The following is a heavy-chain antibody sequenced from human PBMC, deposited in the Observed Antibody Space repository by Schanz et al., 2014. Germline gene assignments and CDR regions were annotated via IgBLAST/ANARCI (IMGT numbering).Heavy chain of an antibody. D-gene: IGHD2-15*01. CDR3: AKGMGYCSGGTCYDYYYYGLDV. CDR1: GFTFSSYA. CDR2: ISNDGSIK. Sequence: GQLAESGGGLVQPGGSLRLSCAASGFTFSSYAMHWVRQAPGKGLEWVALISNDGSIKYYADSVEGRFTISRDNSENTLYLQMNSLSADDTAVFYCAKGMGYCSGGTCYDYYYYGLDVWGQGTTVTVSS. V-gene: IGHV3-30-3*01. J-gene: IGHJ6*02.